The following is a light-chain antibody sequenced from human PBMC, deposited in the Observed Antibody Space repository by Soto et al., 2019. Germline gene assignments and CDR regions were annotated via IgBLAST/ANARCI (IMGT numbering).Light chain of an antibody. CDR1: QNINNNY. V-gene: IGKV3-20*01. CDR3: HQFGGSPDT. Sequence: EIVLTQSPDTLALSPGERVTLSCWASQNINNNYLAWYQQKPGQAPRLLIYGASSRATGIPDRFSGSGSGRDFTLTISRLEPEDLAVYYCHQFGGSPDTFGQGTKVEIK. J-gene: IGKJ1*01. CDR2: GAS.